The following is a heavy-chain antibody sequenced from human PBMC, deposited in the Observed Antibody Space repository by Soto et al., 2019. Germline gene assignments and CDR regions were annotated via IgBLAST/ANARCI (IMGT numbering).Heavy chain of an antibody. V-gene: IGHV3-13*01. Sequence: GGSLRLSCAASGFTFSSYDMHWVRQATGKGLEWVSAIATAGDTYYPGSVKGRFTISRENAKNSLYLQMNSLRAGDTAVYYCARFVVVTGGAYFDYWGQGTLVTDSS. J-gene: IGHJ4*02. D-gene: IGHD2-21*02. CDR3: ARFVVVTGGAYFDY. CDR1: GFTFSSYD. CDR2: IATAGDT.